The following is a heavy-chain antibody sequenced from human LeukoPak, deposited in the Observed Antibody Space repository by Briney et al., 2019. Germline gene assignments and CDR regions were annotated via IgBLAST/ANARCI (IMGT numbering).Heavy chain of an antibody. D-gene: IGHD3-16*01. CDR1: EFTFRSYS. V-gene: IGHV3-21*06. Sequence: GGSLRLSCAGSEFTFRSYSMHWVRQAPGKGLEWVSSISGSSSDIYYADSVKGRFTISRDNAKNMLYLQMNSLRAEDTAVYYCARDFLHLGGWGQGTMVTVSS. J-gene: IGHJ3*01. CDR2: ISGSSSDI. CDR3: ARDFLHLGG.